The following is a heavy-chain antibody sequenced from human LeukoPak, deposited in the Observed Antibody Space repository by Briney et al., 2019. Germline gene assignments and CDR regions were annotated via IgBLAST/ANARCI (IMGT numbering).Heavy chain of an antibody. V-gene: IGHV4-59*08. CDR2: IYYIGST. Sequence: SDTLSLTCTVSGSSISIYYWSWIRQAPGKGLEWIGNIYYIGSTNYNPSLKSRVTISADPSKNQPSLKLSSVTAADTAVYYCARHGGSYSYDYWGQGTLVTVSS. CDR3: ARHGGSYSYDY. D-gene: IGHD1-26*01. CDR1: GSSISIYY. J-gene: IGHJ4*02.